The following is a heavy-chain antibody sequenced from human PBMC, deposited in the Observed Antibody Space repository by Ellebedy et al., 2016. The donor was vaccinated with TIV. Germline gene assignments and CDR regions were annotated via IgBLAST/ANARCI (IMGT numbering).Heavy chain of an antibody. CDR2: IYSSGNT. V-gene: IGHV4-61*01. CDR3: ARVSGNSWHFDY. D-gene: IGHD6-13*01. Sequence: MPSETLSLTCIVSGGSITMSSYYWSWIRLPPGKGLEWIGYIYSSGNTDYNPSLKSRLTMSVDTSKKQFSLMLGSVTAADTAVYYCARVSGNSWHFDYWGQGTLVTVSS. J-gene: IGHJ4*02. CDR1: GGSITMSSYY.